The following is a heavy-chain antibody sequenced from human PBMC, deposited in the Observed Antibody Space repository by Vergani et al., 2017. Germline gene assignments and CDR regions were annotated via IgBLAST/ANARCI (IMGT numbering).Heavy chain of an antibody. V-gene: IGHV4-34*01. CDR1: GGSFSGYY. D-gene: IGHD5-18*01. CDR2: INHSGST. J-gene: IGHJ4*02. CDR3: ARGGGYSYPWGFDY. Sequence: QVQLQQWGAGLLKPSETLSLTCAVYGGSFSGYYWSWIRQPPGKGLEWIGEINHSGSTNYNPSLKSRVTISVDTSKNQFSLKLSSVTAADTAVYYCARGGGYSYPWGFDYWGQGTLVTVSS.